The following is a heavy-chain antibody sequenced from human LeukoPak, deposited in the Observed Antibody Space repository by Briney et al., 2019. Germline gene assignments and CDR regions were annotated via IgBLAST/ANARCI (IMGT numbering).Heavy chain of an antibody. CDR3: AKDLRDTAMVEYYFDY. J-gene: IGHJ4*02. V-gene: IGHV3-23*01. Sequence: GGSLRLSCAASGFTFSSYAMSWVRQAPGKGLEWVSDISGSGGRTYCADSAKGRFTISRDNSKNTLYLQMNSLRAEDTAVYYCAKDLRDTAMVEYYFDYWGQGTLVTVAS. CDR2: ISGSGGRT. CDR1: GFTFSSYA. D-gene: IGHD5-18*01.